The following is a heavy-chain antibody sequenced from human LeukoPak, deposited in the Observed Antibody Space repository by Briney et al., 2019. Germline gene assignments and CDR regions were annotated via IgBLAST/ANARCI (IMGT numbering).Heavy chain of an antibody. J-gene: IGHJ4*02. Sequence: SETLSLTCTVSGGSISSYYWSWIRQPPGKGLEWIGYIYYSGSTNYNPSLKSRVTISVDTSKNQFSLKLSSVTAADTAVYYCARGGWNKFDYWGRGTLVTVSS. CDR1: GGSISSYY. CDR3: ARGGWNKFDY. CDR2: IYYSGST. V-gene: IGHV4-59*01. D-gene: IGHD3-22*01.